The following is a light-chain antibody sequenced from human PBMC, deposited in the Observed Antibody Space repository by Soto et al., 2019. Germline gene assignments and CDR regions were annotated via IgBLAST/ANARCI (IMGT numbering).Light chain of an antibody. Sequence: IQMTQSPSSLSASVGDSVTVTCRASQSINIYLNWYQQKPGKAPTLLIYGASSLQSGVPSRFTGGGSRTDFTLTISSLQPEDFATYYCHQSYRSPYTCGQGTKLEIK. J-gene: IGKJ2*01. V-gene: IGKV1-39*01. CDR3: HQSYRSPYT. CDR2: GAS. CDR1: QSINIY.